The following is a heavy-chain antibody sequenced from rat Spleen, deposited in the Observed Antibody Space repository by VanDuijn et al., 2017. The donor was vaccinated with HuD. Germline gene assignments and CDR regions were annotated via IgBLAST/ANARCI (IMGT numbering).Heavy chain of an antibody. V-gene: IGHV4-2*01. CDR2: INEDSSTR. Sequence: EVQLVESGGGLVQPGRSLKLSCAASGFNFNDYWMGWVRQAPGRGLEWIGEINEDSSTRKYSASLKDKFTISRDNAQNTLYLQMSRLGSEDTAIYYCAREPSGYGYCVMDAWGQGASVTVSS. CDR1: GFNFNDYW. J-gene: IGHJ4*01. CDR3: AREPSGYGYCVMDA. D-gene: IGHD4-3*01.